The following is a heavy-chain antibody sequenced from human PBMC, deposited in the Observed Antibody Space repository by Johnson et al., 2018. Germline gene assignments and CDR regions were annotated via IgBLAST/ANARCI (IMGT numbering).Heavy chain of an antibody. V-gene: IGHV3-21*01. Sequence: VQLVQSGGGLVKPGGSLRLSCAASGFTFSSYSMNWVRQAPGKGLEWVSSISSSSSYIYYADSVKGRFTISRDNAKNSLYLQMNSLRAEDTAVYYCARNRGGVTHDAFDIWGQGTMVTVSS. J-gene: IGHJ3*02. CDR1: GFTFSSYS. CDR2: ISSSSSYI. CDR3: ARNRGGVTHDAFDI. D-gene: IGHD2-21*02.